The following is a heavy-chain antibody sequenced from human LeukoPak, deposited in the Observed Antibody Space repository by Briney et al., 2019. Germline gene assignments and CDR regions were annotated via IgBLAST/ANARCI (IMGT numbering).Heavy chain of an antibody. CDR2: IYYSGST. J-gene: IGHJ3*02. D-gene: IGHD5-12*01. V-gene: IGHV4-39*07. CDR1: GGSISSSSYY. Sequence: ASETLSLTCTVSGGSISSSSYYWGWTRQPPGKGLEWIGSIYYSGSTYYNPSLKSRVTISVDTSKNQFSLKLSSVTAADTAVYYCARDPGYSGHADSGTFDIWGQGTMVTVSS. CDR3: ARDPGYSGHADSGTFDI.